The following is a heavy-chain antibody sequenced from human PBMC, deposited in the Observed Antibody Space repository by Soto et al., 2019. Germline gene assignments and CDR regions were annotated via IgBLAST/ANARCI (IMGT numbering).Heavy chain of an antibody. D-gene: IGHD6-6*01. J-gene: IGHJ4*02. CDR1: GFTVSSNY. CDR2: IYSGGST. Sequence: GGSLRLSCAASGFTVSSNYMSWVRQAPGKGLEWVSVIYSGGSTYYADSVKGRFTISRDNSKNTLYLQMNSLRAEDTAVYYCARGYSSLDFDYWGQGTLVTVSS. V-gene: IGHV3-66*01. CDR3: ARGYSSLDFDY.